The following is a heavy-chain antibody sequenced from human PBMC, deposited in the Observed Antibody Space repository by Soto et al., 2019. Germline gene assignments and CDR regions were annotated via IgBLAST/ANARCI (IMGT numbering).Heavy chain of an antibody. CDR2: IYYSGST. V-gene: IGHV4-39*01. J-gene: IGHJ4*02. D-gene: IGHD5-18*01. CDR1: GGSISSSSYY. Sequence: QLQLQESGPGLVKPSETLSLTCTVSGGSISSSSYYWGWIRQPPGKGLEWIGSIYYSGSTYYNPSLKSRVTISVDTSKNQFSLKLSSVTAADTAVYYCASHPRYSPLLDYWGQGTLVTVSS. CDR3: ASHPRYSPLLDY.